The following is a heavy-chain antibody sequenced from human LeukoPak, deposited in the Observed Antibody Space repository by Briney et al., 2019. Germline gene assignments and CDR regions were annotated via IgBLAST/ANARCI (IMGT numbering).Heavy chain of an antibody. J-gene: IGHJ4*02. D-gene: IGHD3-22*01. CDR1: GFTFSDYY. Sequence: GGSLRLSCAASGFTFSDYYMSWIRQAPGKGLEWVSYISSSGSTIYYADSVKGRFTISRDNAKNSLYLQMNSLRAEDTALYYCAKDLYYYDSSGPFDYWGQGTLVTVSS. CDR2: ISSSGSTI. V-gene: IGHV3-11*01. CDR3: AKDLYYYDSSGPFDY.